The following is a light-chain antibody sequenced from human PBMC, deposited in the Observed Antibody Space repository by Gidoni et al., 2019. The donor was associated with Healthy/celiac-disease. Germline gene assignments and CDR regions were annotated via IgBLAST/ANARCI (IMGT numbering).Light chain of an antibody. Sequence: SYVLTQPPSVSVAPGQTARITCGGNNIGSKSVHWYQQKPGQAPVLVVYADSDRPSGIPERFSGSNSGNTATLTISRVEAGDEADYYCRVWDSSSDPPYVFGTGTKVTVL. CDR2: ADS. CDR3: RVWDSSSDPPYV. J-gene: IGLJ1*01. CDR1: NIGSKS. V-gene: IGLV3-21*02.